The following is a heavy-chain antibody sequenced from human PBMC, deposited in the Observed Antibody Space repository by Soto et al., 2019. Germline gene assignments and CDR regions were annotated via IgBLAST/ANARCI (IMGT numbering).Heavy chain of an antibody. J-gene: IGHJ4*02. Sequence: SETLSLTCTFSGCSISSGGYYWSWIRQHPGKGLEWIGYIYYSGSTYYNPSLKSRVTISVDTSRFQFSLKLSSVTAADTAVYYCARATGISGTDFDYWGQGTLVTVSS. D-gene: IGHD1-20*01. CDR3: ARATGISGTDFDY. CDR2: IYYSGST. CDR1: GCSISSGGYY. V-gene: IGHV4-31*03.